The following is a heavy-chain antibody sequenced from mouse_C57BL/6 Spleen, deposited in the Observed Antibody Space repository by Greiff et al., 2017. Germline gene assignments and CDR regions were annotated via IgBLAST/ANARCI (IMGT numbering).Heavy chain of an antibody. D-gene: IGHD1-1*01. V-gene: IGHV14-2*01. CDR1: GFNIKDYY. Sequence: VHVKQSGAELVKPGASVKLSCTASGFNIKDYYMHWVKQRTEQGLEWIGRIDPEDGETKYAPKFQGKATITADTSSNTAYLQLSSLTSEDTAVYYCARVYYGPEDYFDYWGQGTTLTVSS. CDR2: IDPEDGET. J-gene: IGHJ2*01. CDR3: ARVYYGPEDYFDY.